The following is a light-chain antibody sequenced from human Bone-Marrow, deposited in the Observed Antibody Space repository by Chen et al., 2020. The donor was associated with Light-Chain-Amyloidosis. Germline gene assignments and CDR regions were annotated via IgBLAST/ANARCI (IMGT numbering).Light chain of an antibody. CDR1: QSILYSSKNKTY. V-gene: IGKV4-1*01. CDR3: HQYFSTPPT. Sequence: DIVMTQSPDSLAVSLGERATINCRSSQSILYSSKNKTYLAWYQQKPGQPPKMLIYWASTRESGVPDRFSGGESETDFTLNVSSLQAEDVAVYYCHQYFSTPPTFGQGTKVEVK. J-gene: IGKJ1*01. CDR2: WAS.